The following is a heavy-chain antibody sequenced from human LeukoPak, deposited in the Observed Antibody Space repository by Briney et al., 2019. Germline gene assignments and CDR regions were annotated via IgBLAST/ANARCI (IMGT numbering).Heavy chain of an antibody. CDR3: ARTLYPSSSWAGCYFDY. Sequence: GASVKVSCKASGYTFTGYYMHWVRQAPGQGLEWMGWINPNSGGTNYAQKFQGRVTMTRDTSISTAYMELSRLRSDDTAVYYCARTLYPSSSWAGCYFDYWGQGTLVTVSS. CDR1: GYTFTGYY. V-gene: IGHV1-2*02. CDR2: INPNSGGT. J-gene: IGHJ4*02. D-gene: IGHD6-13*01.